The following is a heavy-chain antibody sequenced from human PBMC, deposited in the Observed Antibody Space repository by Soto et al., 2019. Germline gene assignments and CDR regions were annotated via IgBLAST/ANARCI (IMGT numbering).Heavy chain of an antibody. D-gene: IGHD2-15*01. CDR3: AREDGYCSGGSCHSGGWLEP. CDR1: GYTNTIYV. J-gene: IGHJ5*02. CDR2: ISPYNGNT. Sequence: ASVQVACQTSGYTNTIYVVSWGRQAPGQGLEWMGWISPYNGNTNYAQRLQGRVTLTTDTSTNTAYMELRSLRSDDTALYYCAREDGYCSGGSCHSGGWLEPWGQGTLVTSPQ. V-gene: IGHV1-18*01.